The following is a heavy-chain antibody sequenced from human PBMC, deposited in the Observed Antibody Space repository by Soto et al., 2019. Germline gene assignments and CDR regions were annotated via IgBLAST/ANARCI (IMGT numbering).Heavy chain of an antibody. D-gene: IGHD5-12*01. Sequence: GGSLRLSCAASGFIFSDYSMAWVRQTPEKGLEWVSGMSISGEKTFYADSVNGRFTVSRDSSKNTVYLQMNSLRVEDTAVYYCARWSGYGDLWGQGTLVTVSS. CDR1: GFIFSDYS. CDR2: MSISGEKT. V-gene: IGHV3-23*01. CDR3: ARWSGYGDL. J-gene: IGHJ4*02.